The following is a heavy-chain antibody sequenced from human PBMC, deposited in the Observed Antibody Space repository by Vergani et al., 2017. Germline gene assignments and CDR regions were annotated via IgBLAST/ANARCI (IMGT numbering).Heavy chain of an antibody. J-gene: IGHJ4*02. Sequence: QVQLQESGPGLVKPSETLSLTCTVSGGSISSSSYYWGWIRQPPGKGLEWIGSIYYSGSTYYNPSLKSRVTISVDTSKNQFSLKLSSVTAADTAVYYCARGRARRSYGDSRSYYFDYWGQGTLVTVSS. CDR1: GGSISSSSYY. CDR2: IYYSGST. D-gene: IGHD4-17*01. V-gene: IGHV4-39*01. CDR3: ARGRARRSYGDSRSYYFDY.